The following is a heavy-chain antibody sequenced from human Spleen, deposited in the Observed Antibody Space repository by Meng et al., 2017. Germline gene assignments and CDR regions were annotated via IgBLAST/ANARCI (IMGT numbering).Heavy chain of an antibody. CDR2: IYHSGST. V-gene: IGHV4-4*02. CDR1: GRSSTNNIW. CDR3: ASKTPLGELSYLDY. D-gene: IGHD3-16*02. J-gene: IGHJ4*02. Sequence: LPATGPVLVKPSGTLSLPSSVSGRSSTNNIWWLWARQPRGKGLEWIGEIYHSGSTNYYPSLKSRVTISVDTSKNQFSLKLTSVTAAETAVYYCASKTPLGELSYLDYWGQGALVTVSS.